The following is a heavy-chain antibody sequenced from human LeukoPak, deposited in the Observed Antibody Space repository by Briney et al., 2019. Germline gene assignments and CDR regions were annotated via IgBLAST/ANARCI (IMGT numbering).Heavy chain of an antibody. D-gene: IGHD7-27*01. CDR2: IKRKTDAGTT. CDR3: TTGNWGPY. CDR1: GGSFSGYY. V-gene: IGHV3-15*07. Sequence: ETLSLTCAVYGGSFSGYYWSWIRQPPGKGLEWVGRIKRKTDAGTTDYAAPVKGRFTISRDDSKNTLYLQMNSLKTEDTAVYYCTTGNWGPYWGQGTLVTVSS. J-gene: IGHJ4*02.